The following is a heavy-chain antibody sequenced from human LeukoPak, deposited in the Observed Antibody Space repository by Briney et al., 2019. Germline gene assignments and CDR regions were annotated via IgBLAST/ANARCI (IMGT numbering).Heavy chain of an antibody. CDR1: GGSFSGYY. Sequence: PSETLSLTCAVYGGSFSGYYWSWIRQPPGKGLEWIGEINHSGSTNYNPSLKSRVTISVDTSKNQFSLKLSSVTAADTAVYYCARGSTGGSWYRRLWWFDSWGQGTLVTVSS. D-gene: IGHD6-13*01. CDR3: ARGSTGGSWYRRLWWFDS. V-gene: IGHV4-34*01. J-gene: IGHJ5*01. CDR2: INHSGST.